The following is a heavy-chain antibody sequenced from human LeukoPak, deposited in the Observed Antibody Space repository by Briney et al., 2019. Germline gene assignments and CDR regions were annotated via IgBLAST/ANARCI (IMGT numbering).Heavy chain of an antibody. Sequence: GASVMVSCKASGYTFTNYGISWVRQAPGQGLEWMGRIIPILGIANYAQKFQGRVTITADKSTSTAYMELSSLRSEDTAMYYCAREGEIGYDLSDYWGQGTLVTVSS. CDR1: GYTFTNYG. CDR2: IIPILGIA. D-gene: IGHD5-12*01. J-gene: IGHJ4*02. CDR3: AREGEIGYDLSDY. V-gene: IGHV1-69*04.